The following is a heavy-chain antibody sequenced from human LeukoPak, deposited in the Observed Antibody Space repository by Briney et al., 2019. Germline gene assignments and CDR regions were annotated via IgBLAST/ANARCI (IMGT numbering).Heavy chain of an antibody. D-gene: IGHD6-19*01. Sequence: VTVKISCKVSGYTFTDYYMHWVQQAPGKGLECMGLVDPEDGETIYAEKFQGRVTITADTSTDTAYMELSSLRSEDTAVYYCATSEYSSGWYSTDYWGQGTLVTVSS. CDR1: GYTFTDYY. CDR3: ATSEYSSGWYSTDY. CDR2: VDPEDGET. V-gene: IGHV1-69-2*01. J-gene: IGHJ4*02.